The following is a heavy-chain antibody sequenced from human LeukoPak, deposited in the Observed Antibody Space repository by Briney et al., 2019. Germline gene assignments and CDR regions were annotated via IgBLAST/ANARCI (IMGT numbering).Heavy chain of an antibody. CDR3: AKDSSSSGYYTGYFQH. CDR1: GFTFSSYA. V-gene: IGHV3-23*01. Sequence: GGSLRLSCAASGFTFSSYAMSWVRQALGKGLEWVSAISGSGGSTYYADSVKGRFTISRDNSKNTLYLQMNSLRAEDTAVYYCAKDSSSSGYYTGYFQHWGQGTLVTVSS. J-gene: IGHJ1*01. D-gene: IGHD3-22*01. CDR2: ISGSGGST.